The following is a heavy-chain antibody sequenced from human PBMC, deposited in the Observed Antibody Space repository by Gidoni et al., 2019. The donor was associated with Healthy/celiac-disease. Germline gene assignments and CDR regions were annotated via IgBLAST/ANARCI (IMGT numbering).Heavy chain of an antibody. V-gene: IGHV3-23*01. CDR3: AKDITIFGVVTRGFDP. Sequence: EVQLLESGGGLVQPGGSLRLSCAASGFTFSSYAMSWVRQAPGKGLEWVSAISGSGGSTYYADSVKGRFTISRDNSKNTLYLQMNSLRAEDTAVYYCAKDITIFGVVTRGFDPWGQGTLVTVSS. CDR1: GFTFSSYA. D-gene: IGHD3-3*01. CDR2: ISGSGGST. J-gene: IGHJ5*02.